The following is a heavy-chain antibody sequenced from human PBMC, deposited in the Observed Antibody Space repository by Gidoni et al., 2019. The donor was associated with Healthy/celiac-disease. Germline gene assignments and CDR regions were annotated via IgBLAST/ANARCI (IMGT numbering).Heavy chain of an antibody. CDR3: VKPYNWNYPFFDY. J-gene: IGHJ4*02. CDR2: ISSNGGST. D-gene: IGHD1-7*01. CDR1: GFAFSSYA. V-gene: IGHV3-64D*06. Sequence: EVQLVESGGGLVQPGGSLRLSCSASGFAFSSYAMHWVRQAPGKGLEYVSAISSNGGSTYYADSVKGRFTISRDNSKNTLYLQMSSLRAEDTAVYYCVKPYNWNYPFFDYWGQGTLVTVSS.